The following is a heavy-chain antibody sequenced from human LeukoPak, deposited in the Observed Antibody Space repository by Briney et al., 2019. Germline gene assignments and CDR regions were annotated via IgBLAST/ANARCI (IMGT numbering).Heavy chain of an antibody. V-gene: IGHV1-18*01. Sequence: ASVKVSCKASGYTFNSYSINWVRQAPGQGLEWMGSINAYNGNTNYARKVQGRVTMTTDTSTSTAYMELRSLRSDDTALYYCARDGFRGPSDYWGQGTLATVSS. D-gene: IGHD3-16*01. J-gene: IGHJ4*02. CDR3: ARDGFRGPSDY. CDR2: INAYNGNT. CDR1: GYTFNSYS.